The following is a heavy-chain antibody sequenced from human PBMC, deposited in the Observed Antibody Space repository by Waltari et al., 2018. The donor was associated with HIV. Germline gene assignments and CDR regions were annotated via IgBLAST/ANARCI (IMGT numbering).Heavy chain of an antibody. Sequence: EVQLVEYGGGLVQPGGSLRLSCAASGFNFSNYWMPWVSQAAGKGLVCVARINGYGSSTNYAGSVKGRFTVTRDNAKNTLYLQMNSLRAEYTAVYYCARDLYSRNGDDYWGQGTLVTVSS. D-gene: IGHD6-13*01. CDR1: GFNFSNYW. CDR3: ARDLYSRNGDDY. J-gene: IGHJ4*02. V-gene: IGHV3-74*01. CDR2: INGYGSST.